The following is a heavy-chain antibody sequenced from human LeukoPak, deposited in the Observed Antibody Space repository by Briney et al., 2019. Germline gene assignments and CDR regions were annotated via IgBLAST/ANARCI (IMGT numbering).Heavy chain of an antibody. CDR1: GFTFGYYT. J-gene: IGHJ5*02. CDR3: ARDDVAWNDVHWFDP. D-gene: IGHD1-1*01. CDR2: ISSTTTYI. Sequence: GGSLRLSCAASGFTFGYYTMNWVRQAPGKGLEWVSSISSTTTYIYYADSVKGRFTISRDNAKNSLYLQMSSLRAEDTAVYYCARDDVAWNDVHWFDPWGQGTLVTVSS. V-gene: IGHV3-21*01.